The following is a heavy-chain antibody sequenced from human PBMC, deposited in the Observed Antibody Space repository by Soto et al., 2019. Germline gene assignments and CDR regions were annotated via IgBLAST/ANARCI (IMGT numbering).Heavy chain of an antibody. D-gene: IGHD2-2*01. Sequence: PGGSLRLSCAASGFTFGSYSMNWVRQAPGKGLEWVSSISSSSSYIYYADSVKGRFTISRDNAKNSLYLQMNSLRAEDTAVYYCARDWDIVVVPAAETFNWFDPWGRGTLVTVSS. V-gene: IGHV3-21*01. CDR2: ISSSSSYI. J-gene: IGHJ5*02. CDR1: GFTFGSYS. CDR3: ARDWDIVVVPAAETFNWFDP.